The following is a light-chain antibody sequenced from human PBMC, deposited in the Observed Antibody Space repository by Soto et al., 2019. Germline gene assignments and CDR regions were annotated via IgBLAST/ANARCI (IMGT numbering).Light chain of an antibody. J-gene: IGKJ1*01. CDR3: QQYDSSRA. Sequence: EIELTQSPGTLSLSPGERATLSCRASQSVSNNYLAWYQQKPGQAPRLLIYGASNRATGIPDRFSGSGSGTIFPLTISRLQPEDFAVYYCQQYDSSRAFGQETKG. CDR1: QSVSNNY. CDR2: GAS. V-gene: IGKV3-20*01.